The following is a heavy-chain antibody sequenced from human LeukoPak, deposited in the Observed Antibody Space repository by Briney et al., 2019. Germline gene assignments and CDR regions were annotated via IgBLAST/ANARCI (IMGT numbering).Heavy chain of an antibody. J-gene: IGHJ4*02. CDR2: INGRGEET. Sequence: GGSLRLSCTASGFAFNSYFMTWARQAPGTGLEWVSGINGRGEETHYADSVKGRFTISRDNSESTVYLQLSSLRAEDTAVYYCACHCSGSRCSDHDYWSQGTVVTVSS. CDR1: GFAFNSYF. V-gene: IGHV3-23*01. D-gene: IGHD2-15*01. CDR3: ACHCSGSRCSDHDY.